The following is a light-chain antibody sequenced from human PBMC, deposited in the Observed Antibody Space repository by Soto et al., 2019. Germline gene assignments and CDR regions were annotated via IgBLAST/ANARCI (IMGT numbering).Light chain of an antibody. V-gene: IGKV1-5*03. J-gene: IGKJ2*01. CDR2: KA. Sequence: DIQMTQSPSTLSASVGDRVTITCRASQSISGWLAWYQQKPGKAPKLLIYKASSRFSGSGSGTEFALTISSLQPDDFATYYCQQYSTCSRTFGQGTKLEI. CDR3: QQYSTCSRT. CDR1: QSISGW.